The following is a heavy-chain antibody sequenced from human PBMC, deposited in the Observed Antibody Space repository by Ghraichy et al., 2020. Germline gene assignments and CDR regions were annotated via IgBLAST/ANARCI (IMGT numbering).Heavy chain of an antibody. Sequence: GGSLRLSCAASGFSFSDYAMNWVRQAPGKGLEWVSTISSSGSNTYYADSVRGRFTISRDNFKDTLYLQMNSLRAEDTAVYYCAKVYQLNNWGHGTLVTVSS. CDR2: ISSSGSNT. CDR3: AKVYQLNN. CDR1: GFSFSDYA. V-gene: IGHV3-23*01. J-gene: IGHJ4*01. D-gene: IGHD2-2*01.